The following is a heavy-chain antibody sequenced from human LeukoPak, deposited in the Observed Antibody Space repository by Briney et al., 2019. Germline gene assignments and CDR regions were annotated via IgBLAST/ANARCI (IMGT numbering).Heavy chain of an antibody. V-gene: IGHV1-8*01. J-gene: IGHJ6*03. CDR2: MNPNSGNT. Sequence: ASVKVSCKASGYTFTGYDINWVRQATGQGLEWMGWMNPNSGNTGYAQKFQGRVTMTRNTSISTAYMELSSLRSEDTAVYYCARGGWELLNYYYYMDVWGKGTTVTVSS. CDR1: GYTFTGYD. CDR3: ARGGWELLNYYYYMDV. D-gene: IGHD1-26*01.